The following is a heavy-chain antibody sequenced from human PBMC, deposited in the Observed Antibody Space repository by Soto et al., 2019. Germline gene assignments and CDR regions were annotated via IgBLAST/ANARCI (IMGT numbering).Heavy chain of an antibody. V-gene: IGHV2-5*02. CDR2: IYWDNDK. CDR1: GFSLRTSGGG. D-gene: IGHD2-2*01. J-gene: IGHJ6*02. CDR3: ARKGVVPGNYYYYGMDV. Sequence: GSGPTLVKPPQTLTLTRTFSGFSLRTSGGGVGWNRQPPRNALEWLALIYWDNDKRYSPSLRSRLTITKDTSKNQVVLTMTNMDPVDTATYFCARKGVVPGNYYYYGMDVWGQGTTVTVSS.